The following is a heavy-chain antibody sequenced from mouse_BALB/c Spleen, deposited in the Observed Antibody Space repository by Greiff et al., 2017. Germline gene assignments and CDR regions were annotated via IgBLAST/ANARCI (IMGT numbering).Heavy chain of an antibody. CDR3: ARGNGNLPDFDY. V-gene: IGHV2-2*02. CDR1: GFSLTSYG. Sequence: QVQLQQSGPGLVQPSQSLSITCTVSGFSLTSYGVHWVRQSPGKGLEWLGVIWSGGSTDYNAAFISRLSISKDNSKSQVFFKMNSLQANDTAIYYCARGNGNLPDFDYWGQGTTLTVSS. J-gene: IGHJ2*01. CDR2: IWSGGST. D-gene: IGHD2-1*01.